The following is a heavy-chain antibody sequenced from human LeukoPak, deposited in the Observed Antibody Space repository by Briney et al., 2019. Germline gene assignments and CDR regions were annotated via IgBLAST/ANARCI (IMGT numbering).Heavy chain of an antibody. CDR3: ARDGRAGSLFAY. CDR2: ISYSGST. Sequence: NASETLSPTCTVSGGSINGYYWSWIRQPPGKGLEWVGYISYSGSTNYNPSLKSRVTISVDTSKNQFSLKLSSVTAADTAIYYCARDGRAGSLFAYWGQGTLVTVSS. V-gene: IGHV4-59*01. D-gene: IGHD6-19*01. J-gene: IGHJ4*02. CDR1: GGSINGYY.